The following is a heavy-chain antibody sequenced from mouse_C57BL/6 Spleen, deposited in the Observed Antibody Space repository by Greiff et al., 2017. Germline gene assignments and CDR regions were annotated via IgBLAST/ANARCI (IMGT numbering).Heavy chain of an antibody. J-gene: IGHJ1*03. Sequence: QVQLQQPGAELVKPGASVKLSCKASGYTFTSYWMHWVKQRPGQGLEWIGMIHPNSGSTNYHEKFKSKATLTVDKSSSTAYMQLSSLTSEDSAVYYCARGVYYGNYEGYFDVWGTGTTVTVSS. D-gene: IGHD2-1*01. V-gene: IGHV1-64*01. CDR3: ARGVYYGNYEGYFDV. CDR1: GYTFTSYW. CDR2: IHPNSGST.